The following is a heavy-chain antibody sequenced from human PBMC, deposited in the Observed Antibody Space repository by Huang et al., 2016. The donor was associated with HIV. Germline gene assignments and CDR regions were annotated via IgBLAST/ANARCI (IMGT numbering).Heavy chain of an antibody. CDR3: ARGQGGYYYYYMDV. Sequence: QVQLQQWGAGLLRPSETLSLTCAVYGGSFSGYYGTWIRQPPGKGLEWIGEINHSESTNDNPFLKRRVTISVDTSRNQFSLTLTSVTAADTAVYYCARGQGGYYYYYMDVWGKGTTVTVSS. CDR2: INHSEST. CDR1: GGSFSGYY. V-gene: IGHV4-34*01. J-gene: IGHJ6*03.